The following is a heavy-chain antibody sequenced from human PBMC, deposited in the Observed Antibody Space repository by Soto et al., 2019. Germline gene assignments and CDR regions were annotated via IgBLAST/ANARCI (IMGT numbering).Heavy chain of an antibody. V-gene: IGHV3-21*01. CDR1: GFTFSSYS. J-gene: IGHJ6*02. D-gene: IGHD2-15*01. CDR3: ASYQMGYCSGGSCYSNYYYGMDV. CDR2: ISSSSSYI. Sequence: SGGSLRLSCAASGFTFSSYSMNWVRQAPGKGLEWVSSISSSSSYIYYADSVKGRFTISRDNAKNSLYLQMNSLRAEDTAAYYCASYQMGYCSGGSCYSNYYYGMDVWGQGTTVTVSS.